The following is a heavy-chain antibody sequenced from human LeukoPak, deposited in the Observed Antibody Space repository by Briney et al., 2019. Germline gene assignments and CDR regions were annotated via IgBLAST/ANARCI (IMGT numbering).Heavy chain of an antibody. V-gene: IGHV3-23*01. CDR2: VSPAYGRT. J-gene: IGHJ4*02. CDR3: ARASCGGDCYPSDY. Sequence: GGSLRLSCSASGFSFNNYAMSWIRQAPGKGLTWVSLVSPAYGRTYYADSVKGRFTISRDNSNNMLSLYMSSLRADDTAVYYCARASCGGDCYPSDYWGQGTLVTVSS. D-gene: IGHD2-21*02. CDR1: GFSFNNYA.